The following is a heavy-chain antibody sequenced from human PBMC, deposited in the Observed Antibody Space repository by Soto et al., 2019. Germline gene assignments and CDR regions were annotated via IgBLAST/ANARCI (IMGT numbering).Heavy chain of an antibody. CDR1: GFTFSSHG. Sequence: QVQLVESGGGVVQPGRSLRLSCAASGFTFSSHGMHWVRQAPGKGLEWVAVVSYDGSEKYYADSVKGRFTISRDNSENTLYLQMSSLRGDDTGVYYCARDRTSSWACDYWGQGTLVTVSS. J-gene: IGHJ4*02. V-gene: IGHV3-30*03. CDR3: ARDRTSSWACDY. D-gene: IGHD2-2*01. CDR2: VSYDGSEK.